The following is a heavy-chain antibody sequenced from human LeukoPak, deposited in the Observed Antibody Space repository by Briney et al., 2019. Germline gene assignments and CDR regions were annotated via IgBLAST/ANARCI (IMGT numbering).Heavy chain of an antibody. D-gene: IGHD1-1*01. CDR3: ARDPLSTNDFDI. CDR2: INYSGST. CDR1: GGSITNSY. J-gene: IGHJ3*02. Sequence: SETLSLNCTVSGGSITNSYWNWIRQSPGKGLEWIGYINYSGSTNYNPSLKSRVTISVDTSKNQFSLKLSSVTAADTAVYFCARDPLSTNDFDIWGQGTMVTVSS. V-gene: IGHV4-59*01.